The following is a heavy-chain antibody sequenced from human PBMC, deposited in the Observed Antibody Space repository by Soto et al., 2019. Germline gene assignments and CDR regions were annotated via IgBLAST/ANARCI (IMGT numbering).Heavy chain of an antibody. CDR1: GFSLSTSGVG. J-gene: IGHJ4*02. Sequence: QITLKESGPTLVKPTQTLTLTCTFSGFSLSTSGVGVGWIRQPPGKALEWLALIYWDDDKRCSPSLKSRLTINKDTSKNPVVLTMTNTGPVDTATYYCAHSGYRSGWSLGYWGRGTLVTVFS. CDR3: AHSGYRSGWSLGY. D-gene: IGHD6-19*01. V-gene: IGHV2-5*02. CDR2: IYWDDDK.